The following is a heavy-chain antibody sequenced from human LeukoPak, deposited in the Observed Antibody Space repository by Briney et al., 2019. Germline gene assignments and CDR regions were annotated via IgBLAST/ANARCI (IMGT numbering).Heavy chain of an antibody. CDR1: GFTFSSYW. CDR3: AKDNDFWSGYRHPDFDY. CDR2: INSDGSST. J-gene: IGHJ4*02. Sequence: PGGSLRLSCAASGFTFSSYWMHWVRQAPGKGLVWVSRINSDGSSTSYADSVKGRFTISRANAKNTLYLQMNSLRAEDTAVYYCAKDNDFWSGYRHPDFDYWGQGTLVTVSS. D-gene: IGHD3-3*01. V-gene: IGHV3-74*01.